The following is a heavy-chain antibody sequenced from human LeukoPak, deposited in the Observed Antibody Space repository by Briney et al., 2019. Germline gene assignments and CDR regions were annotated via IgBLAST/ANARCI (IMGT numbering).Heavy chain of an antibody. D-gene: IGHD3-22*01. CDR1: GFTVSSNY. CDR2: IYSGGST. CDR3: ASYYYDSSGYYIDY. Sequence: RGSLRLSCAASGFTVSSNYMSWVRQAPGKGLEWVSVIYSGGSTYYADSVKGRFTISRDNSKNTLYLQMNSLRAEDTAVYYCASYYYDSSGYYIDYWGQGTLVTVSS. V-gene: IGHV3-66*01. J-gene: IGHJ4*02.